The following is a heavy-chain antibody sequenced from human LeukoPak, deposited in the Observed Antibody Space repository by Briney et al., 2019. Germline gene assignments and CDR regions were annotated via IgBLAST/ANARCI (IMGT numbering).Heavy chain of an antibody. CDR1: GGSISSYY. CDR3: ARQIAGYSSGWPIIDY. J-gene: IGHJ4*02. V-gene: IGHV4-59*01. CDR2: IYYSGST. D-gene: IGHD6-19*01. Sequence: PSETLSLTCTVSGGSISSYYWSWIRQPPGKGLEWIGYIYYSGSTNYNPSLKSRVTISVDTSKNQFSLKLSSVTAADTAVYYCARQIAGYSSGWPIIDYWGRGTLVTVSS.